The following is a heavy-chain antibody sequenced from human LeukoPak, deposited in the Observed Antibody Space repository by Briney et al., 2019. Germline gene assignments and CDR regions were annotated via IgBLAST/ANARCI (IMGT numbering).Heavy chain of an antibody. CDR2: ISSSSIYI. CDR1: GFTFSSYS. D-gene: IGHD5-12*01. CDR3: ASQDRGGYDGPVDY. V-gene: IGHV3-21*01. Sequence: GGSLRLSCAASGFTFSSYSMNWVRQAPGKGLEWVSSISSSSIYIYYADSVKGRFTISRDNARNSLYLQMNSLRAEDTAIYYCASQDRGGYDGPVDYWGQGTLVTVSS. J-gene: IGHJ4*02.